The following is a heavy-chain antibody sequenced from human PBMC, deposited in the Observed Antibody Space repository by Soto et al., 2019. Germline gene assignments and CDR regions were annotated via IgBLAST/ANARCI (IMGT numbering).Heavy chain of an antibody. Sequence: GGSLRLSCAASGLTFSNYWMTWVRQAPGKGLEWVANINQDGSEKYYVDSVEGRFTISRDNAKNSMYLQMNSLTADDTAVYYCGRDRGRRGGSFGDYWGQGTLVTVSS. CDR3: GRDRGRRGGSFGDY. CDR1: GLTFSNYW. D-gene: IGHD1-26*01. J-gene: IGHJ4*02. V-gene: IGHV3-7*05. CDR2: INQDGSEK.